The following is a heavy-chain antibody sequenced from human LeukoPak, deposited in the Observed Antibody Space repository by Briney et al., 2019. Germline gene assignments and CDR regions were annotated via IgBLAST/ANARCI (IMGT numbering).Heavy chain of an antibody. CDR2: ISSSGSTI. D-gene: IGHD3-10*02. J-gene: IGHJ6*04. CDR3: AELGITMIGGV. CDR1: GFTFSNAW. Sequence: GGSLRLSCAAPGFTFSNAWMSWVRQAPGKGLEWVSYISSSGSTIYYADSMKGRFTISRDNAKNSLYLQMNSLRAEDTAVYYCAELGITMIGGVWGKGTTVTISS. V-gene: IGHV3-48*03.